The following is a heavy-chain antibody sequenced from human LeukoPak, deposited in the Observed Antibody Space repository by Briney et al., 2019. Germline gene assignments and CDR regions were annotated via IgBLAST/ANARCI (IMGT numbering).Heavy chain of an antibody. D-gene: IGHD6-19*01. CDR1: GGTFSSYA. V-gene: IGHV1-69*13. J-gene: IGHJ4*02. CDR3: ARDPGHSSGWYFDY. CDR2: IIPIFGKA. Sequence: SVKVSCKASGGTFSSYAISWVRQAPGQGLEWVGGIIPIFGKANYAQKFQGRVTITADESTSTAYMELSSLRSEDTAVYYCARDPGHSSGWYFDYWGQGTLVTVSS.